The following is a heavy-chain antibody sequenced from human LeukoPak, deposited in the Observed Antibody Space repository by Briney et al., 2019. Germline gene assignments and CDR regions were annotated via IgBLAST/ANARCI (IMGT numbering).Heavy chain of an antibody. CDR2: INASNGNT. CDR1: GYTFTSYA. V-gene: IGHV1-3*01. Sequence: GASVKVSCKASGYTFTSYAMHWVRQAPGQRLEWMGWINASNGNTKYSQKFQGRVTITRDTSASTAYMELSSLRSEDTAVYYCARSPAGTMVQGVPRWFDPWGQGTLVTVSS. J-gene: IGHJ5*02. CDR3: ARSPAGTMVQGVPRWFDP. D-gene: IGHD3-10*01.